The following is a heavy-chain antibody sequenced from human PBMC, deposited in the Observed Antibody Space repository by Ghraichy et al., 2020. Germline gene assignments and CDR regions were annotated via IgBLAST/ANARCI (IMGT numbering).Heavy chain of an antibody. J-gene: IGHJ6*03. CDR2: ISGSGGST. CDR1: GFTFSSYA. V-gene: IGHV3-23*01. D-gene: IGHD2-2*01. Sequence: GGSLRLSCVASGFTFSSYAMSWVRQAPGKGLEWVSAISGSGGSTIPADSVKGRFTISRDNSKNTLYLQMNSLRAEDTAVYYCAKHRVVPAAIGGDYCYYMDVWGKGTTVTVSS. CDR3: AKHRVVPAAIGGDYCYYMDV.